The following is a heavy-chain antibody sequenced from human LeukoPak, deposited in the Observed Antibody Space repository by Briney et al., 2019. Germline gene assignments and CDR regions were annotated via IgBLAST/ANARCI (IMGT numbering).Heavy chain of an antibody. D-gene: IGHD3-9*01. Sequence: GSLRLSCAASGFTFSTFAMIWVRQPPGKGLEWIGEINHSGSTNYNPSLKSRVTISVDTSKNQFSLKLSSVTAADTAVYYCASLFRKYYDILTGYYSRPLDYWGQGTLVTVSS. J-gene: IGHJ4*02. V-gene: IGHV4-34*01. CDR1: GFTFSTFA. CDR3: ASLFRKYYDILTGYYSRPLDY. CDR2: INHSGST.